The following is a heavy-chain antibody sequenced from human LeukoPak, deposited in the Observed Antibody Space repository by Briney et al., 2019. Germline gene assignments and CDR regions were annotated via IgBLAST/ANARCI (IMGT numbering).Heavy chain of an antibody. CDR3: VRSCGPYCSSTSCHDYYYGMDV. J-gene: IGHJ6*02. D-gene: IGHD2-2*01. CDR2: ISSDGGST. Sequence: GGSLRLSCSASGFTFGSYAMHWVRQAPGKGLEYVSAISSDGGSTYYADSVRGRFTISRDNSKNTLYLQMSSLRAEDTAVYYCVRSCGPYCSSTSCHDYYYGMDVWGQGTTVTVSS. V-gene: IGHV3-64D*09. CDR1: GFTFGSYA.